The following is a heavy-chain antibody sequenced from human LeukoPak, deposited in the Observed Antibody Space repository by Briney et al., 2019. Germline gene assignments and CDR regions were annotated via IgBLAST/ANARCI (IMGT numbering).Heavy chain of an antibody. CDR3: ARRLTGGVTDFFDF. V-gene: IGHV3-23*01. Sequence: GWSVRLSCAASGFTFSSHSMSWVRQPAGEGLEWVAAISPSGDSTTYRDSVKGQFTISRDSSRNRLYLQMNTLTVEDTAIYYSARRLTGGVTDFFDFWGQGALVTVSS. CDR1: GFTFSSHS. D-gene: IGHD2-8*02. J-gene: IGHJ4*02. CDR2: ISPSGDST.